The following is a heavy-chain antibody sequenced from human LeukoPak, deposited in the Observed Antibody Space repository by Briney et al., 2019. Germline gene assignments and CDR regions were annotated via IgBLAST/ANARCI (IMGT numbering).Heavy chain of an antibody. Sequence: GASVKVSCKTSGYTFPNFAISWVRQPPGAGLEWMGWFNTYNRHTDYAQRLQDRVTMTTDTSTSTAYMEVRSLRSDDTAMYYCAREDLCGGNVYRCGGSDNWGQVTLVTVSS. CDR3: AREDLCGGNVYRCGGSDN. CDR1: GYTFPNFA. CDR2: FNTYNRHT. V-gene: IGHV1-18*01. J-gene: IGHJ4*02. D-gene: IGHD4-23*01.